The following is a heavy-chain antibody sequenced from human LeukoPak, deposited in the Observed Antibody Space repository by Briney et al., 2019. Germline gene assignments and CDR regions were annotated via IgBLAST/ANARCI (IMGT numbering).Heavy chain of an antibody. CDR3: ARGPPVYGGSCYGY. V-gene: IGHV1-18*01. D-gene: IGHD2-15*01. J-gene: IGHJ4*02. CDR2: ISAYNGNT. Sequence: GASVKVSCKAPGYTFTSYGISWVRQAPGQGLEWMGWISAYNGNTNYAQKLQGRVTMTTDTSTSTAYMELRSLRSDDTAVYYCARGPPVYGGSCYGYWGQGTLVTVSS. CDR1: GYTFTSYG.